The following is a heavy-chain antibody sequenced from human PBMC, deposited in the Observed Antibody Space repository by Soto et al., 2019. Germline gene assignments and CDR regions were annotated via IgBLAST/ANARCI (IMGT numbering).Heavy chain of an antibody. CDR3: ATLGPAMVRGVIITPTLDY. Sequence: GGSLRLSCAASGFTFRSYGMHWVRQAPGKGLEWVAVIWYDGSNKYYADSVKGRFTISRDNSKNTLYLQMNSLRAEDTAVYYCATLGPAMVRGVIITPTLDYWGQGTLVTVSS. J-gene: IGHJ4*02. V-gene: IGHV3-33*01. D-gene: IGHD3-10*01. CDR1: GFTFRSYG. CDR2: IWYDGSNK.